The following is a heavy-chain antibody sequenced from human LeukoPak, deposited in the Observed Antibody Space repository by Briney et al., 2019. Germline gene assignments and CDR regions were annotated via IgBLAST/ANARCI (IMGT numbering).Heavy chain of an antibody. D-gene: IGHD6-19*01. Sequence: ASVKVSCKASGYTFTDYYLHWLRQAPGQGLEWMGRINPNSGGTNYAQKFQGRVTMTRDTSISTAYMELSRLRSDDTAVYYCARGGGSHYYYYMDVWGKGTTVTVSS. CDR1: GYTFTDYY. J-gene: IGHJ6*03. V-gene: IGHV1-2*06. CDR2: INPNSGGT. CDR3: ARGGGSHYYYYMDV.